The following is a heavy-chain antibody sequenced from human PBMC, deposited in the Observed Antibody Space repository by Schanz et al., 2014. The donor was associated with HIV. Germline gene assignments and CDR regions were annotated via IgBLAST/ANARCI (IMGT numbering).Heavy chain of an antibody. CDR2: IRVNGATR. Sequence: VQLVGSGGGFVKPGGALRLSCAASGFTFTDNYMSWVRQAPGKGPEWLSYIRVNGATREYADSVKGRFTISRDNARTSLYLQMNSLRAEDTAVYYCARVFGRTYGLPEYWGQGTLVTVSS. V-gene: IGHV3-11*01. J-gene: IGHJ4*02. CDR3: ARVFGRTYGLPEY. CDR1: GFTFTDNY. D-gene: IGHD3-10*01.